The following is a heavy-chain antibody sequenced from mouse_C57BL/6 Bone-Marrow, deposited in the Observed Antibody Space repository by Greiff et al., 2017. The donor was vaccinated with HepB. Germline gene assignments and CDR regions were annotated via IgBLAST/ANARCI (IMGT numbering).Heavy chain of an antibody. Sequence: DVMLVESGGGLVQPGESLKLSCESNEYEFPSHDMSWVRKTPEKRLELVAAINSDGGSTYYPDTMERRFIISRDNTKKTLYLQMSSLRSEDTALYYCARRTVVAGDWYFDVWGTGTTVTVSS. D-gene: IGHD1-1*01. CDR1: EYEFPSHD. CDR2: INSDGGST. J-gene: IGHJ1*03. V-gene: IGHV5-2*03. CDR3: ARRTVVAGDWYFDV.